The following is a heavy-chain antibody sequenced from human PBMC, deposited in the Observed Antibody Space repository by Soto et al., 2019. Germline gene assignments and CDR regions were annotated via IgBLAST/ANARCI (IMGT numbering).Heavy chain of an antibody. Sequence: SETLSLTCTVSGGSISSYYWSWIGQPPGKGLEWIGYIYYSGSTNYNPSLKSRVTISVDTSKNQFSLKLSSVTAADTAVYYCARDGDFWRGPNWFDPCGQGTLVTVS. V-gene: IGHV4-59*01. CDR3: ARDGDFWRGPNWFDP. D-gene: IGHD3-3*01. CDR1: GGSISSYY. CDR2: IYYSGST. J-gene: IGHJ5*02.